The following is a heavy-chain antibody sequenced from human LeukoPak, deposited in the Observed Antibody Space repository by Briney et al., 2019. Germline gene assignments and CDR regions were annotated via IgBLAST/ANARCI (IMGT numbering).Heavy chain of an antibody. J-gene: IGHJ4*02. CDR3: AREYSSSSYTDF. D-gene: IGHD6-6*01. V-gene: IGHV4-61*01. CDR2: IYYSGHT. CDR1: GGSVSSGSYY. Sequence: SETLSLTCTVPGGSVSSGSYYWSWIRQPPGTGLEWIGYIYYSGHTNYNPSLKSRVTISVDTSKNQFSLKLSSVTAADTAMYYCAREYSSSSYTDFWGQGTLVTVSS.